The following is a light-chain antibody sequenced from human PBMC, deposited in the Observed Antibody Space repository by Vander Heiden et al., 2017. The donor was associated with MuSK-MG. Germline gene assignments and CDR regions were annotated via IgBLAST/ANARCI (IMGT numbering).Light chain of an antibody. Sequence: DILMTQSPSSLSASVGDRVTITCRASESIRRYLNWYRYKPGKAPQLLIYATSSLQNGVPSMFSGSGSGTDCTLTITALRPEDFATYYCQQSFSSYTFGPGTKVQIK. CDR3: QQSFSSYT. CDR2: ATS. J-gene: IGKJ2*01. V-gene: IGKV1-39*01. CDR1: ESIRRY.